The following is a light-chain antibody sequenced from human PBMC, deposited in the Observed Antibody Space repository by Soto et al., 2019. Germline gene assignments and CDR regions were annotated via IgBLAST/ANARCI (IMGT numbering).Light chain of an antibody. CDR1: SSNIGNNY. CDR2: DNN. Sequence: QSVLTQPPSVPAAPGQKVTISCSGSSSNIGNNYVSWYQQLPGTAPKLLIYDNNKRPSGIPDRFSGSKSGTSATLGITGLQTGDEADYYCGTWASSLSAVVFGGGTKLTVL. J-gene: IGLJ2*01. CDR3: GTWASSLSAVV. V-gene: IGLV1-51*01.